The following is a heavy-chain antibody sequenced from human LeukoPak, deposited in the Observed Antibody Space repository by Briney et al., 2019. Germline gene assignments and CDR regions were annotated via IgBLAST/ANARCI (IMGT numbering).Heavy chain of an antibody. Sequence: ASVKLSCKASGYTFTGTGCYLYWLRQAPGQGLECMGWIHPNNGDTAYAQKFEGRVAMTRDTSISTAYMELRRLRPDDTAVYFYARDGPAQMVDLDYWGQGTLVTVSS. D-gene: IGHD3-10*01. CDR1: GYTFTGTGCY. CDR2: IHPNNGDT. J-gene: IGHJ4*02. V-gene: IGHV1-2*02. CDR3: ARDGPAQMVDLDY.